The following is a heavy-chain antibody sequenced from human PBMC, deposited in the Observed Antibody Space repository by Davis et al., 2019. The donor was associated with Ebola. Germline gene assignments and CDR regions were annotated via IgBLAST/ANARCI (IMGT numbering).Heavy chain of an antibody. V-gene: IGHV1-3*01. CDR1: GYTFTSYA. D-gene: IGHD4/OR15-4a*01. CDR3: ARGNDYRFAFDI. Sequence: ASVKVSCKASGYTFTSYAMHWVRQAPGQRLEWMGWINAGNGNTKYSQKLQGRVTMTTDTSTSTAYMELRSLRSDDTAVYYCARGNDYRFAFDIWGQGTMVTVSS. J-gene: IGHJ3*02. CDR2: INAGNGNT.